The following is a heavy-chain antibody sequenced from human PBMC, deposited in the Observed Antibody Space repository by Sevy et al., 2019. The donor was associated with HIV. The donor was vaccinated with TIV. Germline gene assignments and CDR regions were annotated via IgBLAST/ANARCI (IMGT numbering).Heavy chain of an antibody. CDR2: ISGSGTRT. CDR1: GFSFDSYG. D-gene: IGHD3-22*01. CDR3: AKGGGGHYDPDEIAYYFYYYNMDV. J-gene: IGHJ6*03. V-gene: IGHV3-23*01. Sequence: GGSLRLSCAVSGFSFDSYGMTWVRQAPGKGLEWVSAISGSGTRTYYADSVKGRFIISRDNSKNTLGLQMNSLRAEDRGMYYCAKGGGGHYDPDEIAYYFYYYNMDVWGKGTTVTVSS.